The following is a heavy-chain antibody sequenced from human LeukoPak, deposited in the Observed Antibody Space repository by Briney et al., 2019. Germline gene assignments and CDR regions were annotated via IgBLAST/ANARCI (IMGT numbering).Heavy chain of an antibody. Sequence: GGSLRLSCAASGFTFSSYAMSWVRQAPGKGLEWVSVLSVSGGSTSYGDSVKGRFTISRDNSKNTVYLQMNSLRAEDTAVYYCAKGGSSGYYSSFDYWGQGTLVTVSS. V-gene: IGHV3-23*01. D-gene: IGHD3-22*01. CDR3: AKGGSSGYYSSFDY. J-gene: IGHJ4*02. CDR1: GFTFSSYA. CDR2: LSVSGGST.